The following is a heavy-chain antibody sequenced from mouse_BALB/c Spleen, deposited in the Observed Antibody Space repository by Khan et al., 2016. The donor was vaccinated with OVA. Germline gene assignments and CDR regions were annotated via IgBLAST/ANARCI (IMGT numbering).Heavy chain of an antibody. CDR2: INPSNGYT. V-gene: IGHV1-4*01. Sequence: QVQLQQPGAELARPGASVKMSCKASGYTFTSYTIHWIKLRPGQGMEWIGFINPSNGYTNYNQKFKDKATLTADKSSTTVYMQLSSLTSDDSADYNCVRDGANHRNDGWFAYWGQGTLVTVSA. D-gene: IGHD2-14*01. CDR1: GYTFTSYT. J-gene: IGHJ3*01. CDR3: VRDGANHRNDGWFAY.